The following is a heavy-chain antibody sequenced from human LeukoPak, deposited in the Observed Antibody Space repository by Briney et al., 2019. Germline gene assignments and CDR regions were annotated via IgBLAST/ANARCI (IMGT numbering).Heavy chain of an antibody. D-gene: IGHD1-14*01. Sequence: GGSLRLSCAASGFMFSSNWMSWVRLAPGKGLEWVANIKEDGTETYYVDSVKGRFTISRDNAKNSLYLQMNSLRVEDTAVYYCAKEGRNLQTYWGQGTLVTVSS. CDR2: IKEDGTET. CDR3: AKEGRNLQTY. V-gene: IGHV3-7*03. J-gene: IGHJ4*02. CDR1: GFMFSSNW.